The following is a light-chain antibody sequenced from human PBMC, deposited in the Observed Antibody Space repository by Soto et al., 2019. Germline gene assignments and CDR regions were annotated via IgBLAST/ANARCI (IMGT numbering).Light chain of an antibody. CDR2: DAS. CDR1: QSVSSY. V-gene: IGKV3-11*01. J-gene: IGKJ1*01. CDR3: QQRSSWPTT. Sequence: EILLTQSPATLFLSPGERATLSCRASQSVSSYLAWYQQKPGQAPRLLINDASNSATGIPARFSGSGSGTDFTLTISSLEPEDFAVYYCQQRSSWPTTFAPGPKV.